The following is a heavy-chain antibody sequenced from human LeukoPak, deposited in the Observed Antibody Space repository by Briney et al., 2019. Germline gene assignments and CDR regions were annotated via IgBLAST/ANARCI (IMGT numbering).Heavy chain of an antibody. Sequence: PSETLSLTCSVSGGSIKSGPYFWGWIRQPPGKGLEWIGIIFYSGLTYYTPSLKSRVTLSVDTSRNVFSLKMNSVTAADTAVYYCARFTGAAYHDTSGQPIDSWGQGTLVTVSS. V-gene: IGHV4-39*07. J-gene: IGHJ4*02. CDR3: ARFTGAAYHDTSGQPIDS. D-gene: IGHD3-22*01. CDR2: IFYSGLT. CDR1: GGSIKSGPYF.